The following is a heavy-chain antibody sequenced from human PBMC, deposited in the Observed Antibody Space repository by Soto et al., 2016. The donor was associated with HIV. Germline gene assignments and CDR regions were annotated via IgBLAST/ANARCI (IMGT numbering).Heavy chain of an antibody. CDR1: GFTFSVYS. CDR3: ARIEQDKGAFDV. CDR2: ISSDSRYI. Sequence: EVQLVESGGGLVKPGGSLRVSCVVSGFTFSVYSVNWVRQAPGKGLQWLSFISSDSRYIYYADSVKGRFTISRDNAKNSLFLQMRSLRAEDTAVYYCARIEQDKGAFDVWGQGTMVTVSS. J-gene: IGHJ3*01. V-gene: IGHV3-21*01.